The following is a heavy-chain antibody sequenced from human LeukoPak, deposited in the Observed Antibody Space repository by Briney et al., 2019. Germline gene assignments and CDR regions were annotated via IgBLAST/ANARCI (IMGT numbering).Heavy chain of an antibody. D-gene: IGHD6-13*01. CDR3: AKDRRSGYSSSWYYFDY. J-gene: IGHJ4*02. V-gene: IGHV3-9*03. CDR2: ISWNSGSI. CDR1: GFTFDDYA. Sequence: PVRSLRLSCAASGFTFDDYAMHWVRQAPGKGLEWVSGISWNSGSIGYADSVKGRFTISRDNAKNSLYLQMNGLRAEDMALYYCAKDRRSGYSSSWYYFDYWGQGTLVTVSS.